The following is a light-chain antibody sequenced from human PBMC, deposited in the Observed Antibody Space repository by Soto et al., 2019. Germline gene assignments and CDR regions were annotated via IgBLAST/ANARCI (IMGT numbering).Light chain of an antibody. CDR1: SSDVGGYDY. CDR2: EVS. V-gene: IGLV2-8*01. CDR3: SSYAGNNNLV. J-gene: IGLJ2*01. Sequence: QSALTQPPSASGSPGQSVTISCTGTSSDVGGYDYVSWYQHHPGKAPKVMIYEVSKRPSGVPDRFSGSKSGNTAFLTVSGLQADDEADYHCSSYAGNNNLVFGGGTKLTVL.